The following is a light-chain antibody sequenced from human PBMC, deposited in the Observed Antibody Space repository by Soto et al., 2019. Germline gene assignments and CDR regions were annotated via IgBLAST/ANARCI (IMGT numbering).Light chain of an antibody. V-gene: IGKV1-39*01. Sequence: DIPMTQSPSSLAASVGERVTITCRASQNIHSFLNWYQQKPGKAPQVLIYGGSALQSGVPSRFSGSGSGTDFNLTISSLQPEDFASYFCQQSYNIPFTFGPGNRVDI. J-gene: IGKJ3*01. CDR2: GGS. CDR3: QQSYNIPFT. CDR1: QNIHSF.